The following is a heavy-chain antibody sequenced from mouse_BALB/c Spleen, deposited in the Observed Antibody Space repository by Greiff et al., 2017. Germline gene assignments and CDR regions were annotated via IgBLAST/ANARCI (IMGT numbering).Heavy chain of an antibody. Sequence: EVHLVESGGGLVKPGGSLKLSCAASGFTFSSYAMSWVRQTPEKRLEWVASISSGGSTYYPDSVKGRFTISRDNARNILYLQMSSLRSEDTAMYYCAREDYGYVGFAYWGQGTLVTVSA. V-gene: IGHV5-6-5*01. CDR3: AREDYGYVGFAY. J-gene: IGHJ3*01. D-gene: IGHD1-2*01. CDR1: GFTFSSYA. CDR2: ISSGGST.